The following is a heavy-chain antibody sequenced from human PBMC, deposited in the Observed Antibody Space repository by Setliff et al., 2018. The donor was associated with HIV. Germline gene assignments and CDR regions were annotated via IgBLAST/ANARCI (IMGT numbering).Heavy chain of an antibody. V-gene: IGHV4-39*01. CDR2: IYYSGST. D-gene: IGHD3-22*01. CDR3: VRSPPPGDYDFGTYITHYWNGMDV. J-gene: IGHJ6*02. Sequence: PSETLSLTCTVSGGSISSSSYYWDWIRQPPGKGLEWIGGIYYSGSTSYNPSLKSRVAISVDTSKNQFPLKLSSVTAADSAVYYCVRSPPPGDYDFGTYITHYWNGMDVWGQGTTVTV. CDR1: GGSISSSSYY.